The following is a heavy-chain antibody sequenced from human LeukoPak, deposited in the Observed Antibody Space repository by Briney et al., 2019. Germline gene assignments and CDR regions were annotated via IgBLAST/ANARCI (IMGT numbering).Heavy chain of an antibody. D-gene: IGHD2-21*02. V-gene: IGHV4-39*01. CDR2: IYYSGST. J-gene: IGHJ4*02. Sequence: SETLSLTCTVSGGSISSSSYYWGWIRQPPGKGLEWIGSIYYSGSTYYNPSLKSRVTISVDTSKNQFSLKLSSVTAADTAVYYCAKPYLCSGDCHFDCWGQGTLVTVSS. CDR3: AKPYLCSGDCHFDC. CDR1: GGSISSSSYY.